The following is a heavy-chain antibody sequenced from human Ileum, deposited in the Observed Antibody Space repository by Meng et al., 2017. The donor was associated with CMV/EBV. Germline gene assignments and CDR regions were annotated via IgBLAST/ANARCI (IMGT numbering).Heavy chain of an antibody. J-gene: IGHJ4*01. V-gene: IGHV1-2*06. CDR3: ARDTSSGYYFHY. CDR2: INPNTGGA. D-gene: IGHD3-22*01. Sequence: CETSGYNFHAYYVHWVRQSPGQGLEWMGRINPNTGGASYSQKFQDRVTITSDLSLRTVYIEMSSLTSDDTALYYCARDTSSGYYFHYWGRGTLVTVSS. CDR1: GYNFHAYY.